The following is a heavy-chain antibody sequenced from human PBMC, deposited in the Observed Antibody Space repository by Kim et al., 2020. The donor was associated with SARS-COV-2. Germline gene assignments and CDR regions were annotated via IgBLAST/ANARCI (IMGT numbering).Heavy chain of an antibody. Sequence: GGSLRLSCAASGFTFSNAWMSWVRQAPGKGLEWVGRIKSKTDGGTTDYAAPVKGRFTISRDDSKNTLYLQMNSLKTEDTAVYYCTTDRDFIVGVPHYWGQGTLVTVSS. CDR2: IKSKTDGGTT. J-gene: IGHJ4*02. CDR1: GFTFSNAW. D-gene: IGHD1-26*01. CDR3: TTDRDFIVGVPHY. V-gene: IGHV3-15*01.